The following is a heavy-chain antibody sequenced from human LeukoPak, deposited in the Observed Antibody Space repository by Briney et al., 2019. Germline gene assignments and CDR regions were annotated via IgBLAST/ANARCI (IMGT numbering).Heavy chain of an antibody. D-gene: IGHD6-19*01. J-gene: IGHJ4*02. CDR1: GGTFSSYA. V-gene: IGHV1-69*04. CDR2: IIPILGIA. CDR3: ARGRWGSSGWYYFDY. Sequence: GASVKVSCKASGGTFSSYAISWVRQAPGQGLEWMGRIIPILGIANYAQKFQGRVTITADKSTSTAYMELSSLRSEDTAVYYCARGRWGSSGWYYFDYWGQGALVTVSS.